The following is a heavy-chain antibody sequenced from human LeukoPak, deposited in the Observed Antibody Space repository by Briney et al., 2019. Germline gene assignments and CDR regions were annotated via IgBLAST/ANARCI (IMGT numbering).Heavy chain of an antibody. D-gene: IGHD6-13*01. CDR2: ISDNSDTK. J-gene: IGHJ4*02. V-gene: IGHV3-48*01. CDR1: GFTFSSYW. CDR3: AREAGYIDY. Sequence: GGSLRLSCAASGFTFSSYWMNWVRQAPGKGLEWVSYISDNSDTKYYADSVKGRFTISRDNAKNSLYLLLNSLRAEDTGVYYCAREAGYIDYWGQGTLVSVSS.